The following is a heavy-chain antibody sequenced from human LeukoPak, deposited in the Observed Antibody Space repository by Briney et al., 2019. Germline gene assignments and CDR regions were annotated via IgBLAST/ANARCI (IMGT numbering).Heavy chain of an antibody. CDR2: IYYSGST. D-gene: IGHD3-10*01. V-gene: IGHV4-59*01. CDR3: ARGRETLMVRGVHRAFDI. Sequence: SETLSLTCTVSGGSISSYYWSWIRQPPGKGLEWIGYIYYSGSTNYNPSLKSRVTMSVDTSKNQFSLKLSSVTAADTAVYYCARGRETLMVRGVHRAFDIWGQGTMVTVSS. CDR1: GGSISSYY. J-gene: IGHJ3*02.